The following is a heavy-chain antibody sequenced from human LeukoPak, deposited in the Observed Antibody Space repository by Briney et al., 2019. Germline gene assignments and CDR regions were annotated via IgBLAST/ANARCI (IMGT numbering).Heavy chain of an antibody. J-gene: IGHJ4*02. CDR1: GFTLSRYW. V-gene: IGHV3-7*01. Sequence: PGGSMRLACAASGFTLSRYWKRWDRQAKGKGREWVANILPDGSANNSVDSVKGRFIISRDNAKNSLYLQMNILRAEDTAVYYCAREAQEHYFDYWGQGTLVSVSS. CDR3: AREAQEHYFDY. CDR2: ILPDGSAN.